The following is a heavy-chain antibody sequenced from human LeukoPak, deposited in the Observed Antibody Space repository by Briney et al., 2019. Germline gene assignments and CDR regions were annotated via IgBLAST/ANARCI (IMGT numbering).Heavy chain of an antibody. V-gene: IGHV1-18*01. CDR3: ARPRYDILTGYHLGFGYFDY. J-gene: IGHJ4*02. CDR1: GYTFTSYG. CDR2: ISAYNGNT. D-gene: IGHD3-9*01. Sequence: GASVKVSCKASGYTFTSYGISWVRQAPGQGLEWMGWISAYNGNTNYAQKLQGRVTMTTDTSTSTAYMELRSLRSDDTAVYYCARPRYDILTGYHLGFGYFDYWGQGTLVTVSS.